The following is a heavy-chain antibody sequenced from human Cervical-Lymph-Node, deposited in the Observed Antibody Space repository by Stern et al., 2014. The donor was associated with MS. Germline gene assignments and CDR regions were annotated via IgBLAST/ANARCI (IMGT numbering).Heavy chain of an antibody. CDR2: IHESGST. CDR3: ARGLLWFGELKVNGFDP. CDR1: GGSISSSDYY. V-gene: IGHV4-39*01. Sequence: QVQLVESGPGLVKPSETLSLTCAVSGGSISSSDYYWGWIRQPPGKGLEWIGRIHESGSTFYNPSLKSRVTISADTSKNQFSLRLNSVTAADTAMYFCARGLLWFGELKVNGFDPWGQGTLVTVSS. D-gene: IGHD3-10*01. J-gene: IGHJ5*02.